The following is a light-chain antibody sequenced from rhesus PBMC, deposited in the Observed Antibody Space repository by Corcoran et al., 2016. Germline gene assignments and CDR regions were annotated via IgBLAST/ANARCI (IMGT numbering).Light chain of an antibody. J-gene: IGKJ4*01. V-gene: IGKV2-86*01. CDR3: MQGKHLPLT. CDR1: QSLLQSGGKTF. Sequence: EIVMTQTPLSLPVTPGEPASISCRSSQSLLQSGGKTFLYWYVQKPGQFPQLLIHEVSNRASGVPDRFSGRGSGTDFTLKISRVEAEGVGIYYCMQGKHLPLTFGGGTKVEIK. CDR2: EVS.